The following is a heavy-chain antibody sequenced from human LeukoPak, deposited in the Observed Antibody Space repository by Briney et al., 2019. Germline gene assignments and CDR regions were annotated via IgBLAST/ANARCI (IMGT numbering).Heavy chain of an antibody. D-gene: IGHD4-11*01. CDR2: INHSGYT. Sequence: PSETLSPTCAVSGGSFSGFYRSWIRQPPGKGLEWIGEINHSGYTNYHPSLKSRVAMSVDTSKKQFSLKLSSVTAADTAVYYCARGKGTVSYWGQGTLVSVSS. CDR3: ARGKGTVSY. J-gene: IGHJ4*02. CDR1: GGSFSGFY. V-gene: IGHV4-34*01.